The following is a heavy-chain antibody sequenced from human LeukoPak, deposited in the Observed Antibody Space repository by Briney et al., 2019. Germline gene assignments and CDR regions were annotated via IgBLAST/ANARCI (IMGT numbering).Heavy chain of an antibody. V-gene: IGHV3-33*01. D-gene: IGHD4/OR15-4a*01. CDR2: VWYDGSNK. CDR3: ARANPGTVDY. J-gene: IGHJ4*02. CDR1: GFTFSSYG. Sequence: GRSLRLSCAASGFTFSSYGMHWVRQAPGKGLEWVAVVWYDGSNKYYADSVKGRFTISRDNSKNTLYLQMNSLRAEDTAVYYCARANPGTVDYWGQGTLVTVSS.